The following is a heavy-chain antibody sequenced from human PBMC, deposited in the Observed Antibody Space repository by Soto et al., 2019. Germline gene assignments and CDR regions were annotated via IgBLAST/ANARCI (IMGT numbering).Heavy chain of an antibody. V-gene: IGHV3-7*01. CDR2: IKQDGSEK. D-gene: IGHD2-21*01. CDR3: ARAINMVVIAPFDY. Sequence: GGSLRLSCAASGFTFSSYWMSWVRQAPGKGLEWVANIKQDGSEKYYVDSVKGRFTISRDNAKNSLYLQMNSLRAEDTAVYYCARAINMVVIAPFDYWGQGTLVTVSS. J-gene: IGHJ4*02. CDR1: GFTFSSYW.